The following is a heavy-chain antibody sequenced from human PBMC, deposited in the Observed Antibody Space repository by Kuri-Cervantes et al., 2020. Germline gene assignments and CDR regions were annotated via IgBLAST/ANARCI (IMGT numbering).Heavy chain of an antibody. J-gene: IGHJ4*02. CDR3: ARWTGEVDSSYFDY. CDR1: DYTFTNYG. CDR2: TNCNSGAT. V-gene: IGHV1-2*02. Sequence: ASVKVSCKTSDYTFTNYGITWVRQAPGQGLEWMGWTNCNSGATKYAQKFQGRVTMTRDTSISTAYMELSRLRSDDTAVYYCARWTGEVDSSYFDYWGQGTLVTVSS. D-gene: IGHD3/OR15-3a*01.